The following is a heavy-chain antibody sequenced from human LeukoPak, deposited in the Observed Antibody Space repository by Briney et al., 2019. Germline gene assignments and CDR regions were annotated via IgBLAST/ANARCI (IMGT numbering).Heavy chain of an antibody. CDR3: AKRDWPYYFDY. Sequence: PEGSLRLSCTASGFTFGDYALTWVRQAPGKGLEWVSVISGNGDDAFYADSVKGRFRISRDNSKNTVYLQMNSLRADDTAVYYCAKRDWPYYFDYWGQGTLVAVSS. CDR2: ISGNGDDA. CDR1: GFTFGDYA. J-gene: IGHJ4*02. D-gene: IGHD3/OR15-3a*01. V-gene: IGHV3-23*01.